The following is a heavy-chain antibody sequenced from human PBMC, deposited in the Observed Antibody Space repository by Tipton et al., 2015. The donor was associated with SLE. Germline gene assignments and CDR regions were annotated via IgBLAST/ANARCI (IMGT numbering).Heavy chain of an antibody. CDR2: ISHFGST. CDR3: ARGDWVTTSYWFDF. V-gene: IGHV4-4*09. Sequence: TLSLTCTVSGGSISSHYWSWIRQAPGKGLEWVGSISHFGSTDYSPSLKSRVTISVDTSKNQFSLKLSSVTAADAAVYYCARGDWVTTSYWFDFWGHGTLVTVSS. J-gene: IGHJ5*01. CDR1: GGSISSHY. D-gene: IGHD3/OR15-3a*01.